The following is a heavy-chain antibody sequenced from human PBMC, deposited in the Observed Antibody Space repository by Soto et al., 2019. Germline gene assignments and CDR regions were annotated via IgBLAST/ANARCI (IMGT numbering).Heavy chain of an antibody. V-gene: IGHV3-30*02. CDR3: VRDRTDSGGYSES. CDR2: IWYDGSNE. Sequence: PGGSLRLSCEASGFNFSSYGIHWVRQAPGKGLEGVAIIWYDGSNEYYADSVKGRFTISRDNAKNTLYLQVSNLRAEDTAVYYSVRDRTDSGGYSESWGEGHLVPASP. J-gene: IGHJ4*02. CDR1: GFNFSSYG. D-gene: IGHD3-22*01.